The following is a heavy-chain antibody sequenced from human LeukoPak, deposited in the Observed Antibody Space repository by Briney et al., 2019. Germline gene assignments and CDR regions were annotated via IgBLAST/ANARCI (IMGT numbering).Heavy chain of an antibody. Sequence: MSGGSLRLSCAASGFTFSDYYMSWIPQAPGKGLEWVSYISSSSNHTNYADSVKGRVNVSIDNAKNSLYLQMNSLGSEDTAVYYCARDLLVRAIDYWGQGTLVTVSS. CDR3: ARDLLVRAIDY. J-gene: IGHJ4*02. CDR2: ISSSSNHT. CDR1: GFTFSDYY. D-gene: IGHD3-10*01. V-gene: IGHV3-11*05.